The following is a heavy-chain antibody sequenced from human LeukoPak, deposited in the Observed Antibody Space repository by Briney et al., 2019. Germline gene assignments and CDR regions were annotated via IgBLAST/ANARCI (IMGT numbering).Heavy chain of an antibody. Sequence: PGGSLRLSCAASGFTFSSYAMSWVRQAPGKGLEWVSAISGSGGSTYYADSVKGRFTISRDNSKNTLYLQMNSLRAEDTALYYCAKVRDAFGVDTIDYSGQGTLATVSS. CDR3: AKVRDAFGVDTIDY. D-gene: IGHD3-3*01. CDR2: ISGSGGST. J-gene: IGHJ4*02. CDR1: GFTFSSYA. V-gene: IGHV3-23*01.